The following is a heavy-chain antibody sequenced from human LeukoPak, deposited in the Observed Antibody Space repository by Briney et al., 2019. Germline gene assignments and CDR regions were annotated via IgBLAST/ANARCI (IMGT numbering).Heavy chain of an antibody. J-gene: IGHJ6*03. CDR3: ARGGLYRVGSIGGRSHYYYYMDV. V-gene: IGHV4-34*01. CDR2: IKHSGST. D-gene: IGHD2-15*01. CDR1: GGSFSGYY. Sequence: SETLSLTCAVYGGSFSGYYWSWIRQPPGKGLEWIGEIKHSGSTNYNPSLKSRVTISVDTSKNQFSLKLSSVTAADTAVYYCARGGLYRVGSIGGRSHYYYYMDVWGKGTTVTVSS.